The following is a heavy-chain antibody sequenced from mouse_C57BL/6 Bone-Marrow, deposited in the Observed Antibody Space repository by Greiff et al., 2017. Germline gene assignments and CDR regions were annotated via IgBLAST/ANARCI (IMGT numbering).Heavy chain of an antibody. CDR3: AKGDGYRFAY. CDR2: IDPSDSYN. CDR1: GYTFTSYW. Sequence: QVQLKQPGAELVMPGASVKLSCKASGYTFTSYWMHWVKQRPGQGLEWIGEIDPSDSYNNYNQKFKGKSTVTVDKSSSTAYMQLSSLTSEDSAVYYCAKGDGYRFAYWGQGTLVTVSA. J-gene: IGHJ3*01. V-gene: IGHV1-69*01. D-gene: IGHD2-3*01.